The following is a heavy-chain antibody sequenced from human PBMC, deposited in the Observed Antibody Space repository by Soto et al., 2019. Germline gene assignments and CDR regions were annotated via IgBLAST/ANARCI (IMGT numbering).Heavy chain of an antibody. CDR1: GFTFSSYS. V-gene: IGHV3-48*01. Sequence: GGSLRLSCAASGFTFSSYSMNWVRQAPGKGLEWVSYISSSSSTIYYADSVKGRFTISRDNAKNSLYLQMNSLRAEDTAVYYCARVAGTGTTGKWGQGTLVTVSS. D-gene: IGHD1-7*01. CDR3: ARVAGTGTTGK. J-gene: IGHJ4*02. CDR2: ISSSSSTI.